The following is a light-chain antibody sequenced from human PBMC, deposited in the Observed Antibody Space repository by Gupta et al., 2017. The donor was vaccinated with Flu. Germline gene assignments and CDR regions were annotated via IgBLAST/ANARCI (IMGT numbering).Light chain of an antibody. CDR2: KAS. CDR3: QQYISYAIT. V-gene: IGKV1-5*03. CDR1: HSISDW. Sequence: DTQMTQSPSTLSASVGDRVTITCRASHSISDWLAWYQQKPGKAPKLLIYKASILESGVPSRFSGSGSGTEFTLTISSLQPDDFATYYCQQYISYAITFGQGTXLDIK. J-gene: IGKJ5*01.